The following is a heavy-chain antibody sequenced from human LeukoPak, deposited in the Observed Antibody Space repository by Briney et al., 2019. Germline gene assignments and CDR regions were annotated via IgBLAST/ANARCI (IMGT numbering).Heavy chain of an antibody. V-gene: IGHV1-2*02. CDR2: INPNSGGT. CDR1: GYTFTGYY. Sequence: ASVKVSCKASGYTFTGYYMHWVRQAPGQGLEWMGWINPNSGGTNYAQKVQGRVTMTTDTSTSTAYMELRSLRSDDTAVYYCARDEDTALAPGGYWGQGTLVTVSS. J-gene: IGHJ4*02. CDR3: ARDEDTALAPGGY. D-gene: IGHD5-18*01.